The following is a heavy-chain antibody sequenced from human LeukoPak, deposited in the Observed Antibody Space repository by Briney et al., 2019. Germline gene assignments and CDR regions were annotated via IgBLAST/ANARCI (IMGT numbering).Heavy chain of an antibody. CDR3: AKDAQALGITGTSSGHE. CDR2: ISGSGGST. CDR1: GFTISSYA. D-gene: IGHD1-7*01. V-gene: IGHV3-23*01. Sequence: PGGSLRLSCAASGFTISSYAMSWVRQAPGKGLEWVSAISGSGGSTYYADSVKGRFTISRDNSKNTLYLQMNSLRAEDTAVYYCAKDAQALGITGTSSGHEWGQGTLVTVSS. J-gene: IGHJ4*02.